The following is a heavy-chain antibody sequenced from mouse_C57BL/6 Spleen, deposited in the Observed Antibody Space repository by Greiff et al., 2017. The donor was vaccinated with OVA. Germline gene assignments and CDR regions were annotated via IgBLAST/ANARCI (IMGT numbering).Heavy chain of an antibody. D-gene: IGHD2-2*01. CDR1: GYSFTGYY. Sequence: VQLKQSGPELVKPGASVKISCKASGYSFTGYYMNWVKQSPEKSLEWIGEINPSTGGTTYNQKFKAKATLTVDKSSSTAYMQLKSLTSEDSAVYYCASSVYYGYYYAMDYWGQGTSVTVSS. V-gene: IGHV1-42*01. J-gene: IGHJ4*01. CDR3: ASSVYYGYYYAMDY. CDR2: INPSTGGT.